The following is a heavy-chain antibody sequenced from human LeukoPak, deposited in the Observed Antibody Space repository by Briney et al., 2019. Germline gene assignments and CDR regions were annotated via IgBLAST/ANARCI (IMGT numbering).Heavy chain of an antibody. V-gene: IGHV3-48*03. CDR2: ISDSGGVI. D-gene: IGHD1-26*01. CDR3: AGGPQYTGSFPY. J-gene: IGHJ4*02. Sequence: GGSLRLSCAASGFNVNSFEMTWVRQAPGLGPEFLSYISDSGGVIKYADSVKGRFIISRDSAENALYLQMNNLGADDTAVYFCAGGPQYTGSFPYWGQGTLVAVSS. CDR1: GFNVNSFE.